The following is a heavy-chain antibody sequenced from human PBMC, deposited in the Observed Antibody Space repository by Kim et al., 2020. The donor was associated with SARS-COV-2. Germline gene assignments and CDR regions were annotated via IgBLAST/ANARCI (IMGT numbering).Heavy chain of an antibody. CDR1: GGSISSSSYN. CDR2: LYYSGST. CDR3: ASNSGRPTPYWYGLDV. D-gene: IGHD2-8*02. J-gene: IGHJ6*02. Sequence: SETLSLTCAVSGGSISSSSYNWGRHPPPPGQGLVWIGSLYYSGSTYYNPSLKSRVTISVDTYKNQFSLKLSSVTAADTAVYYCASNSGRPTPYWYGLDVWGRASKVSDS. V-gene: IGHV4-39*01.